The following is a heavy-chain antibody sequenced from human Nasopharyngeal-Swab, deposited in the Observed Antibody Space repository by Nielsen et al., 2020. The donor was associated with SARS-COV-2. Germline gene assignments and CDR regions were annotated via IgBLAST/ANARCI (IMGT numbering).Heavy chain of an antibody. Sequence: SETLSLTCTVSGGSISSGDYYWSWIRQPPGKGLEWIGYIYYSGSTYYNPSLNSRVTISVDTSKNQFSLKLSSVTAADTAVYYCARDWELLGFDYWGQGTLVTVSS. CDR3: ARDWELLGFDY. J-gene: IGHJ4*02. D-gene: IGHD1-26*01. CDR2: IYYSGST. V-gene: IGHV4-30-4*01. CDR1: GGSISSGDYY.